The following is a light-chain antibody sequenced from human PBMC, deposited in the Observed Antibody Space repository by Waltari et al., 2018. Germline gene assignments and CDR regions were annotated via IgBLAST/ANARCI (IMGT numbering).Light chain of an antibody. CDR3: SSYTTTGSTLL. J-gene: IGLJ2*01. CDR1: SSDVGGYNS. V-gene: IGLV2-18*02. CDR2: NVN. Sequence: QSALTQPPSVSGSPGQSVTISCTGSSSDVGGYNSVFWYQQPPGAAPKLIIYNVNFRPSGVPDRFSGSKSGYTASLTISGLQAEDEANYYCSSYTTTGSTLLFGGGTELTVL.